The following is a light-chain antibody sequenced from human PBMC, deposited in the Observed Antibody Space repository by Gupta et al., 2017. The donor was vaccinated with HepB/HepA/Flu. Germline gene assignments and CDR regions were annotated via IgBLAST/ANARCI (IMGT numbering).Light chain of an antibody. CDR2: EVS. Sequence: QSALTQPPSASGSPGQSVTISCTGTSSDVGFYNYVSWYQQHPGKAPKLMIYEVSKRPSGVPDRFSGSKPGNTASLTVSGLQAEDEADDYCSSYGGSNNLIFGGGTKLTVL. CDR1: SSDVGFYNY. J-gene: IGLJ2*01. V-gene: IGLV2-8*01. CDR3: SSYGGSNNLI.